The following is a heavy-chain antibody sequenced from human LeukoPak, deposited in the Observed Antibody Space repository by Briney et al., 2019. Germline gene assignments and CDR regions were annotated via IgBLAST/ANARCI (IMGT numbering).Heavy chain of an antibody. CDR2: INPSSGDT. CDR3: AKNPYEYYFDY. J-gene: IGHJ4*02. V-gene: IGHV1-2*02. Sequence: ASAKVSCKASGYTLTGYYMHWLRQAPGQGLEWMGWINPSSGDTNYAQKFQGRVTMTRDTSISTAYVELNRLTSDDTAVYFCAKNPYEYYFDYWGQGTLVTVSS. CDR1: GYTLTGYY. D-gene: IGHD5-12*01.